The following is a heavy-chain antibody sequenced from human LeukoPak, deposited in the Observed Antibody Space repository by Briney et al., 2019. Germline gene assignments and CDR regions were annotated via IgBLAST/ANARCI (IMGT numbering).Heavy chain of an antibody. V-gene: IGHV4-59*01. J-gene: IGHJ4*02. CDR3: ARESLLYYFDY. CDR2: IYYSGST. CDR1: GGSISSYY. Sequence: SETLSLTCTVSGGSISSYYWSWIRQPPGKGLEWIGYIYYSGSTNYNPSLKSRVTISVDTSKNQFSLKLSSVTAADTAVYYCARESLLYYFDYWGQGTLVTVSS.